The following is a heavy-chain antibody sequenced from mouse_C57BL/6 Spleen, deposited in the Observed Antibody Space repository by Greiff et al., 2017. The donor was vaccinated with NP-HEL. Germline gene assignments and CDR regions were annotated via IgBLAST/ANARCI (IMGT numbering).Heavy chain of an antibody. CDR3: ARDPARGYFDY. J-gene: IGHJ2*01. CDR2: IYPRDGST. Sequence: QVQLKESGPELVKPGASVKLSCKASGYTFTSYDINWVKQRPGQGLEWIGWIYPRDGSTKYNEKFKGKATLTVDTSSSTAYMELHSLTSEDSAVYFCARDPARGYFDYWGQGTTLTVSS. V-gene: IGHV1-85*01. CDR1: GYTFTSYD.